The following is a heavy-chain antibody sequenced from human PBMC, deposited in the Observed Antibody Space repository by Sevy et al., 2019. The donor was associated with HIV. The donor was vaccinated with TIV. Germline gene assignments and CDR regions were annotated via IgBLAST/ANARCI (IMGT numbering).Heavy chain of an antibody. D-gene: IGHD3-22*01. Sequence: RGSLRLSCAASGFTFSSYAMSWVRQAPGKGLEWVSAISGSGGSTYYADSVKGRFTISRDNSKNTLYLQMNSLRAEDTAIYYCAKLRYYYDSSGTILLFDYWGQGTLVTVSS. J-gene: IGHJ4*02. V-gene: IGHV3-23*01. CDR1: GFTFSSYA. CDR2: ISGSGGST. CDR3: AKLRYYYDSSGTILLFDY.